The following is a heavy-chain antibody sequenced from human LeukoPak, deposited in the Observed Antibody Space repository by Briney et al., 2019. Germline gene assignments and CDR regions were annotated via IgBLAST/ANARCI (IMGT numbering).Heavy chain of an antibody. CDR1: GYTFTSYY. CDR3: ARSGAAAGRGWYFDL. D-gene: IGHD6-13*01. J-gene: IGHJ2*01. Sequence: ASVKVSCKASGYTFTSYYMHWVRQAPGQGLEWMGIINPSGGSTSYAQKFQGRVTMTRDTSTSTVYMELSSLRSEDTAVYYCARSGAAAGRGWYFDLWGRGTLVTVSS. V-gene: IGHV1-46*01. CDR2: INPSGGST.